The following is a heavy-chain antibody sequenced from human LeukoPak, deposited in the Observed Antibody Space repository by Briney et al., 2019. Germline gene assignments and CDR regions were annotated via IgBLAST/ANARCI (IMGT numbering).Heavy chain of an antibody. Sequence: SETLSLTCAVYGGSFSGYYWSWIRQPPGKGLEWIGEINHSGSTNYNPSLKSRVTISVDTSKNQFSLKLSSVTAADTAVYYCARLNDILTGYYRRYFDYWGQGTLVTVSS. CDR2: INHSGST. J-gene: IGHJ4*02. V-gene: IGHV4-34*01. CDR1: GGSFSGYY. CDR3: ARLNDILTGYYRRYFDY. D-gene: IGHD3-9*01.